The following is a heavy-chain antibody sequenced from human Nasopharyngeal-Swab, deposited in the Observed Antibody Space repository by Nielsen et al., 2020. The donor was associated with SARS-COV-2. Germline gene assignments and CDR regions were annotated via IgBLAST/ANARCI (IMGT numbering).Heavy chain of an antibody. Sequence: GESLKISCTASGFTFGDYAMSWVRQAPGKGLEWVGFIRSKAYGGTTEYAASVKGRFTISRDDSKSIAYLQMNSLKTEDTAVYYCGRGDSSDPPPYYYYGMDVWGQGTTVTVSS. CDR2: IRSKAYGGTT. D-gene: IGHD3-22*01. CDR3: GRGDSSDPPPYYYYGMDV. J-gene: IGHJ6*02. CDR1: GFTFGDYA. V-gene: IGHV3-49*04.